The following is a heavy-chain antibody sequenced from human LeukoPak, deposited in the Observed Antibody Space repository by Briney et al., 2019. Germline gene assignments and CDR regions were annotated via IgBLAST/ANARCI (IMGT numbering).Heavy chain of an antibody. CDR3: ARDDVPVI. Sequence: PGGSLRHSCAAPGVIDSVSFMNWVRQAPGKGLEWVSFIYSDGSTYYADSVKRRFTISRDNSKNTLYLQMNSLRVEDTAVYYCARDDVPVIWGQGTLVTVSS. CDR2: IYSDGST. CDR1: GVIDSVSF. J-gene: IGHJ4*02. D-gene: IGHD2/OR15-2a*01. V-gene: IGHV3-53*01.